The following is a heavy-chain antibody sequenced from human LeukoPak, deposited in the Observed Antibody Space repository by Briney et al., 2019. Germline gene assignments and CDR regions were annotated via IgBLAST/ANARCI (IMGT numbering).Heavy chain of an antibody. Sequence: SSETLSLTCTVSGYSISSGYYWGWIRQPPGKGLEWIGSIYHSGSTYYNPSLKSRVTISVDTSKNQFSLKLSSVTAADTAVYCCASPKGSGSYVSFGYWGQGTLVTVSS. V-gene: IGHV4-38-2*02. J-gene: IGHJ4*02. CDR1: GYSISSGYY. D-gene: IGHD1-26*01. CDR2: IYHSGST. CDR3: ASPKGSGSYVSFGY.